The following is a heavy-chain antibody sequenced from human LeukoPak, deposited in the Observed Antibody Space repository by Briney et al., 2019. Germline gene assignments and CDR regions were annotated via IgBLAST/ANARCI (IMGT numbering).Heavy chain of an antibody. Sequence: PGGSLRLSCAASGFTFSSYWMSWVRQAPGKGLEWVANIKQDGSEKYYVDSVKGRFTISRDNAKNSLYLQMNSLRAEDTAVYYCARDIGGFHLLYYYYYMDVWGKGTTVTVSS. CDR2: IKQDGSEK. D-gene: IGHD3-10*01. CDR3: ARDIGGFHLLYYYYYMDV. CDR1: GFTFSSYW. V-gene: IGHV3-7*01. J-gene: IGHJ6*03.